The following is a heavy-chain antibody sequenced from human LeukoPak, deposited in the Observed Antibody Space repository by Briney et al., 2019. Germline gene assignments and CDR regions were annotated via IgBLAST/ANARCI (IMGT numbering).Heavy chain of an antibody. Sequence: SETLSLTCTVSGGSISSSRYYWGWIRQPPGKGLEWIGSIYYSGNTYYNPSLKSRGTISVDTSKNQFSLKLSSVTAADTAVYYCARLQEWELLYYFDYWGQGTLVTVSS. CDR1: GGSISSSRYY. CDR3: ARLQEWELLYYFDY. J-gene: IGHJ4*02. CDR2: IYYSGNT. V-gene: IGHV4-39*01. D-gene: IGHD1-26*01.